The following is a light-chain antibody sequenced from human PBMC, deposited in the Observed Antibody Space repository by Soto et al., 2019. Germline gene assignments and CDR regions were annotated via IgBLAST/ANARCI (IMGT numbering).Light chain of an antibody. Sequence: QSALTQPASVSGSPGQSITISCTGTSSDVGGYNYVSWYQQHPGKAPKLMIYEVSNRPSGVSNRFSGSKSGNTASLTISGLQTEDEADYCCSSFTSINTWVFGGGTKLTVL. CDR2: EVS. CDR3: SSFTSINTWV. CDR1: SSDVGGYNY. J-gene: IGLJ3*02. V-gene: IGLV2-14*01.